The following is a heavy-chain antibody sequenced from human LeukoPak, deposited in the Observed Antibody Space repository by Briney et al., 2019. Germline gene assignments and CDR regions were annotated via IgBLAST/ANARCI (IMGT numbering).Heavy chain of an antibody. CDR2: IIPIFGTA. CDR3: ASLKVQLERAGTWFDP. J-gene: IGHJ5*02. CDR1: GGTFSSYA. D-gene: IGHD1-1*01. Sequence: GSSVKVSCKASGGTFSSYAISWVRQAPGQGLEWMGGIIPIFGTANYAQKFQGRVTITADESTSTAYMELSSLRSEDTAVYYCASLKVQLERAGTWFDPWGQGTLVTVSS. V-gene: IGHV1-69*01.